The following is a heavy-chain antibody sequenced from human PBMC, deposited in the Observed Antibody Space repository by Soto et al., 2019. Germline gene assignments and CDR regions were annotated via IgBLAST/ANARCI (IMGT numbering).Heavy chain of an antibody. CDR3: ARETGTTPDYYYYYYMDV. D-gene: IGHD1-7*01. CDR1: GYTFTSYD. CDR2: MNPNSGNT. Sequence: ASVKVSCKASGYTFTSYDINWVRQATGQGLEWMGWMNPNSGNTGYTQKFQGRVTMTRNTSISTAYMELSSLRSEDTAVYYCARETGTTPDYYYYYYMDVWGKGTTVTVSS. V-gene: IGHV1-8*01. J-gene: IGHJ6*03.